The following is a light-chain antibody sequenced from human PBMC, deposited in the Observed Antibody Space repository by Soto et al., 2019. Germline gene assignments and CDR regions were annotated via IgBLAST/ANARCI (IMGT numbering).Light chain of an antibody. Sequence: QSALTQPASVSGSPGQSITISCIETTSDFGTKKFFSWYQQQPGKAPKLMIYEVNNRPSGVPDRFSGSKSGSTASLTISGLQAEDEAEYYCCLSPGSLTWLFGGGTQLTVL. CDR2: EVN. V-gene: IGLV2-23*02. J-gene: IGLJ3*02. CDR1: TSDFGTKKF. CDR3: CLSPGSLTWL.